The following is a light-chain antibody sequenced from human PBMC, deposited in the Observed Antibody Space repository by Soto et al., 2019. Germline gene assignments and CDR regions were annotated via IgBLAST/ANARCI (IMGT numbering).Light chain of an antibody. V-gene: IGKV3-15*01. Sequence: MTQCPATLSVSPGGRATXSCRASQILNNHRAGYQHALGQATRVLXYGASTRAHGSPARFTGSGSATEFIRTITSLQSEDSAVYYGQEYNTWPWTFGQGTKVDIK. CDR3: QEYNTWPWT. CDR2: GAS. J-gene: IGKJ1*01. CDR1: QILNNH.